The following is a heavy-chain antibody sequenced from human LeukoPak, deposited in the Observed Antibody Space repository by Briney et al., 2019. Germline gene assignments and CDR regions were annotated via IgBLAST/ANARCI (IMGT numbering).Heavy chain of an antibody. CDR3: AKNYGSGTYYNYFDS. CDR2: ISSSSSYT. Sequence: GGSLRLSCAASGFTFSDYYMSWIRQAPGKGLEWLSYISSSSSYTNYADSVKGRFSISRDNSANTLYLQINSLRAEDTAVFYCAKNYGSGTYYNYFDSWGQGTLVTVSS. CDR1: GFTFSDYY. V-gene: IGHV3-11*03. J-gene: IGHJ4*02. D-gene: IGHD3-10*01.